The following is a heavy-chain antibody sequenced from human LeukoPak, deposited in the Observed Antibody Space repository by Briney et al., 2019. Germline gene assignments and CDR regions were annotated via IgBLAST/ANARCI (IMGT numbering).Heavy chain of an antibody. CDR2: IYYSGST. D-gene: IGHD2-2*01. J-gene: IGHJ5*02. Sequence: SQTLSLTCTVSGGSISSGGYYWSWLRQHPGKGLEWIGYIYYSGSTYYNPSLKSRVTISVDTSKNQFSLKLSSVTAADTAVYYCAREGCSSTSCPEHNWFDPWGQGTLVTVSS. V-gene: IGHV4-31*03. CDR3: AREGCSSTSCPEHNWFDP. CDR1: GGSISSGGYY.